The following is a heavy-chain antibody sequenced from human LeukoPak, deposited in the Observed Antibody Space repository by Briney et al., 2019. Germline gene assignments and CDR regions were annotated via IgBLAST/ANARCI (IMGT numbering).Heavy chain of an antibody. Sequence: SETLSLTCTVSGGSISSSSYYWSWIRQPPGKGLEWIGYIYYSGITYYNPSLKSRVTISVDTSKNQFSLKLSSVTAADTAVYYCAGDVMSTALDAFDVWGQGTMVTVSS. D-gene: IGHD1-1*01. CDR2: IYYSGIT. CDR1: GGSISSSSYY. V-gene: IGHV4-30-4*02. J-gene: IGHJ3*01. CDR3: AGDVMSTALDAFDV.